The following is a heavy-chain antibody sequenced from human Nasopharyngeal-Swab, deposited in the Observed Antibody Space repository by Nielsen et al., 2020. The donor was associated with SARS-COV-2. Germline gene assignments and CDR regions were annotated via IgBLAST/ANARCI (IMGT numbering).Heavy chain of an antibody. D-gene: IGHD2-15*01. CDR3: AREDIVVVVAGVRTYYYYYGMDV. J-gene: IGHJ6*02. CDR1: GFTFSSYW. Sequence: GESLRLSCAASGFTFSSYWMSWVRQAPGKGLEWVANIKQDGSEKYYVDSVKGRFTISRDNAKNSLYLQMNSLRAEDTAVYYCAREDIVVVVAGVRTYYYYYGMDVWGQGTTVTVSS. CDR2: IKQDGSEK. V-gene: IGHV3-7*01.